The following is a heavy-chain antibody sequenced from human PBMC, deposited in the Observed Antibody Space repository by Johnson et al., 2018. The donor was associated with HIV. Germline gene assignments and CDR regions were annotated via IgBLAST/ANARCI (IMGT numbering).Heavy chain of an antibody. CDR1: GFTFSRYA. CDR3: ARGGGFRDAFDI. D-gene: IGHD3-16*01. J-gene: IGHJ3*02. V-gene: IGHV3-9*01. Sequence: VQLVESGGGVVQPGRSLRLSCAASGFTFSRYAMHWVRQAPGKGLEWVSGISWNSGSIGYADSMKGRFTISRDKAKDSLYLQMNSVRAEDTAVYYCARGGGFRDAFDIWGQGTMVTVSS. CDR2: ISWNSGSI.